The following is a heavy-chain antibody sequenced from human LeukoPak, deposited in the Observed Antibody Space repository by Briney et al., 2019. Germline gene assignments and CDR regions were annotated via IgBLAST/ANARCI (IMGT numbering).Heavy chain of an antibody. CDR2: IYYSGST. D-gene: IGHD4-17*01. V-gene: IGHV4-39*01. J-gene: IGHJ3*02. CDR3: ARRIVKYGHYDAFDI. CDR1: GGSISSISYY. Sequence: RASETMSRTCTVSGGSISSISYYWGWIRQPPGKGREWIGSIYYSGSTYYNPSLKRRGTISVDTSKNQFSLKLSSVTAADTAVYYCARRIVKYGHYDAFDIWGQGTILTVSS.